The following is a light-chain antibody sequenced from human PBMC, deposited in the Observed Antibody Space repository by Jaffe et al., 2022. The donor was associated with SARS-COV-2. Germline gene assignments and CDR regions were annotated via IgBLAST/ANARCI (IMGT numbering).Light chain of an antibody. CDR3: LLYYGGVWV. CDR1: TGAVTSNNY. Sequence: QTVVTQEPSLTVSPGGTVILTCDSSTGAVTSNNYPNWFQQKPGQAPRALIYSTTKKHSWTPARFSGSLLGGKAALTLSGLQPDDEAEYYCLLYYGGVWVFGGGTKLTVL. V-gene: IGLV7-43*01. CDR2: STT. J-gene: IGLJ3*02.